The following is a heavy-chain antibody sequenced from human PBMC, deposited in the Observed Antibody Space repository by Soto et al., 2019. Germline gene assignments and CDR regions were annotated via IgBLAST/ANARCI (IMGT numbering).Heavy chain of an antibody. CDR2: IHYGGNT. D-gene: IGHD3-10*01. V-gene: IGHV4-59*01. CDR1: RGSLSSYH. Sequence: QVQLQESGPRLVKPSETLSLTCTISRGSLSSYHWTWIRQPPGKGLEWIGEIHYGGNTNYDPSLRSRASISVDRSNNLACLSLTSVIAADTSLSYCARADHDYGSGSDPVFDYWGQGLLVTVSS. J-gene: IGHJ4*02. CDR3: ARADHDYGSGSDPVFDY.